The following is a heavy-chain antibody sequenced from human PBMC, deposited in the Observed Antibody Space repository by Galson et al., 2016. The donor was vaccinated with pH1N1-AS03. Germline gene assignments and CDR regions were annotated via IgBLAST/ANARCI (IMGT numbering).Heavy chain of an antibody. CDR3: ALPNSWGHAFEI. CDR2: IYWDDAK. V-gene: IGHV2-5*02. D-gene: IGHD2/OR15-2a*01. J-gene: IGHJ3*02. CDR1: GVSVPSSGLA. Sequence: PALVKPTQTLTLTCSLSGVSVPSSGLAVGWFRLPPGKALEWLALIYWDDAKRFSPSLRNRLTITKDTSRNQAVLTVTNVDPLDTATYFCALPNSWGHAFEIWGPGTMVTVAS.